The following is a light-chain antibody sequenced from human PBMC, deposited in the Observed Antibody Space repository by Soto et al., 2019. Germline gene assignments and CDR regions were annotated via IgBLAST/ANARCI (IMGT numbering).Light chain of an antibody. CDR2: DVS. V-gene: IGLV2-14*03. J-gene: IGLJ2*01. Sequence: QSALTQPASVSGSPGQSTTISCTGTSSDVGGYNYVSWYQQHPAKAPKLMIYDVSIRPSGVSNRFSGSKSGNTASLTISGLQAEDEADYYCSSYTSSSTLKVFGGGTKLTVL. CDR1: SSDVGGYNY. CDR3: SSYTSSSTLKV.